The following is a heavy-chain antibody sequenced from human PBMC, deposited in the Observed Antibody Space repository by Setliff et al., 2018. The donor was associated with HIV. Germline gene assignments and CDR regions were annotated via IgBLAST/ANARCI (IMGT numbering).Heavy chain of an antibody. CDR2: ISSSGKIK. Sequence: PGGSLRLSCVGSGFTFNNYEMNWVRQAPGKGLEWISYISSSGKIKYYADSVKGRFTISRDNAKNTLYLQMNSLRDKDTAVYYCARRVRAGNDHSFDYWGQGTLGTV. CDR3: ARRVRAGNDHSFDY. J-gene: IGHJ4*02. CDR1: GFTFNNYE. D-gene: IGHD6-13*01. V-gene: IGHV3-48*03.